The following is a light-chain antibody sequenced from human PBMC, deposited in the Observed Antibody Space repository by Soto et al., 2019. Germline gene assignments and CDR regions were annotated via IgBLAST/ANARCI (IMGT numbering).Light chain of an antibody. V-gene: IGLV1-40*01. Sequence: QSVLTQPPSVSGAPGQRVTISCTGSSSNIGAGYDVHWYQQLPGTAPKLLIYGNSNRPSGVPDRFSGSKSGTSGSLAITGLQADDQADYHCQSYDSSLSGYVFGTGTKLTVL. CDR3: QSYDSSLSGYV. J-gene: IGLJ1*01. CDR1: SSNIGAGYD. CDR2: GNS.